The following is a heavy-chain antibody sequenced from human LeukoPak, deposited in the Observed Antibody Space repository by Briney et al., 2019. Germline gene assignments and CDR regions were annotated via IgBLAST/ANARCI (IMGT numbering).Heavy chain of an antibody. CDR2: ISGSGGST. D-gene: IGHD3-22*01. V-gene: IGHV3-23*01. J-gene: IGHJ3*02. Sequence: PGGSLRLSCAASGFTFSSYAMSWVRQAPGKGLEWVSAISGSGGSTYYADSVKGRFTISRDNSKNTLYLQMNSLRAEDTAVYYCAKTYYYDSSGSPLAFDIWGQGTMVTVSS. CDR1: GFTFSSYA. CDR3: AKTYYYDSSGSPLAFDI.